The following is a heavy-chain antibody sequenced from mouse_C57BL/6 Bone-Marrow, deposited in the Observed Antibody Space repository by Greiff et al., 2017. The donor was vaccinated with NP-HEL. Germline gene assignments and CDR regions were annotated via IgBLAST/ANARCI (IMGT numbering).Heavy chain of an antibody. D-gene: IGHD1-1*01. V-gene: IGHV2-9-1*01. CDR1: GFSFTSYA. J-gene: IGHJ1*03. CDR3: ARERAPTEEADRYFDG. Sequence: QVQLKESGPGLVAPSQCLSITCTVSGFSFTSYAISWVRQPPGKGLEWLGVIWTGGGTNYNSAPNSRMSISKDNSKSHAFFILISLLTSESSTYFCARERAPTEEADRYFDGWGRGTTVTVSA. CDR2: IWTGGGT.